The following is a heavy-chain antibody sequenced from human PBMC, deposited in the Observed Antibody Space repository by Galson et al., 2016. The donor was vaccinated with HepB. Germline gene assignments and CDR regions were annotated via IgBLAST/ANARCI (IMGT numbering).Heavy chain of an antibody. D-gene: IGHD5-12*01. CDR3: ARKEYSGYDWYFDL. CDR2: ISSSSTFI. V-gene: IGHV3-21*01. J-gene: IGHJ2*01. Sequence: SLRLSCAASGFLFNSYGIHWVRQAPTKGLEWVSFISSSSTFIYYADSVKGRFTISRDNAQDSLYLQMNNLRAEDTAVYFCARKEYSGYDWYFDLWGRGTLGTVSS. CDR1: GFLFNSYG.